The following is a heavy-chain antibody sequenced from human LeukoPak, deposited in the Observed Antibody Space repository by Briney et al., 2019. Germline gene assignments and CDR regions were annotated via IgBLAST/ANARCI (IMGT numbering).Heavy chain of an antibody. V-gene: IGHV4-38-2*01. CDR2: IYHTGST. Sequence: SETLSLTCAVSGYSISSGYYWGWVRQPPVKGLEWIGSIYHTGSTYYNPSLKSRVTISVDTSKNQFSLKLISVTAADTAVYYCARKGECYDSSGHPHFDYWGQGTLVTVSS. CDR3: ARKGECYDSSGHPHFDY. D-gene: IGHD3-22*01. J-gene: IGHJ4*02. CDR1: GYSISSGYY.